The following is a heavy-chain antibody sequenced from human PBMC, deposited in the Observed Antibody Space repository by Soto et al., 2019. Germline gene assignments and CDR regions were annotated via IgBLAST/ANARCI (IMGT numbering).Heavy chain of an antibody. V-gene: IGHV3-23*01. CDR1: GFTFSSYA. J-gene: IGHJ4*02. CDR2: ISGSGGST. CDR3: AKTVSSSWYIFDY. Sequence: GGSLRLSCAASGFTFSSYAMSWVRQAPGKGLEWVSAISGSGGSTYYAATVKGRFTISRDNSKNTLYLQMNSLRAEDTAVYYCAKTVSSSWYIFDYWGQGTLVTVSS. D-gene: IGHD6-13*01.